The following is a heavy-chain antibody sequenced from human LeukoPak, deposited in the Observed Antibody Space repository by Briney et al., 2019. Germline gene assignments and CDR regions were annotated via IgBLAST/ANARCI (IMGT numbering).Heavy chain of an antibody. D-gene: IGHD3-10*01. CDR2: INPSGGST. V-gene: IGHV1-46*01. Sequence: ASVRVSCKASGYTFTSYYMHWVRQAPGQGLEWMGIINPSGGSTSYAQKFQGRVTMTRDTSTSTVYMELSSLRSEDTAVYYCARGDRMVRGVEAFDYWGQGTLMTVSS. J-gene: IGHJ4*02. CDR3: ARGDRMVRGVEAFDY. CDR1: GYTFTSYY.